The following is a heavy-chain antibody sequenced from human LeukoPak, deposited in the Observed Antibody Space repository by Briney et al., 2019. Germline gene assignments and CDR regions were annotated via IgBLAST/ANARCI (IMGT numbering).Heavy chain of an antibody. CDR1: GYTFTSYG. CDR2: ISAYNGNT. CDR3: ARDWGGVGATSDYYFDY. J-gene: IGHJ4*02. Sequence: ASVKVSCKASGYTFTSYGISWVRQAPGQGLEWMGWISAYNGNTNYAQKFQGRVTMTRDTSTSTVYMELSSLRSGDTAVYYCARDWGGVGATSDYYFDYWGQGTLVTVSS. D-gene: IGHD1-26*01. V-gene: IGHV1-18*01.